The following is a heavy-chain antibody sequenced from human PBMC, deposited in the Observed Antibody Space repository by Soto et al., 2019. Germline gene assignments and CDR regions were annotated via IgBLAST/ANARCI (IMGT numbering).Heavy chain of an antibody. J-gene: IGHJ5*02. CDR3: ATIFGVPNGESWFDP. D-gene: IGHD3-3*01. CDR1: GYTFTSYG. CDR2: ISAYNGNT. V-gene: IGHV1-18*04. Sequence: GASVKVSCKASGYTFTSYGISWVRQAPGQGLEWMGWISAYNGNTNYAQKLQGRVTMTTDTSTSTAYMELRSLRSDDTAVYYCATIFGVPNGESWFDPWGQGTLVTVSS.